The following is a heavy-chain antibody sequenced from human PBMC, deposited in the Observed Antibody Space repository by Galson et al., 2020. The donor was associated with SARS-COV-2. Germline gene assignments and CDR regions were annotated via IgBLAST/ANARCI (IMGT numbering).Heavy chain of an antibody. Sequence: SETLSLTCTVSDGSISGYYWTWIRQPPGKGLEWIGDIYYSGQTTYNPSLRSRATISVDMSKSQFSLRLTPVTAADTAVYYCARGAYSGSNMFDYWGQGALVTVSS. CDR3: ARGAYSGSNMFDY. V-gene: IGHV4-59*01. D-gene: IGHD1-26*01. CDR1: DGSISGYY. CDR2: IYYSGQT. J-gene: IGHJ4*02.